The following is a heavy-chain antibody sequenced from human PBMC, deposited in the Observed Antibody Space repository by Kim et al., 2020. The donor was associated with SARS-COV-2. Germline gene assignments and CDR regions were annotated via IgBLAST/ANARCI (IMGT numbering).Heavy chain of an antibody. CDR3: TTDVVVTARGVSDY. Sequence: GGSLRLSCAASGFTFSNAWMSWVRQAPGKGLEWVGRLKSKTDGGTTDYAAPVKGRFTISRDDSKNTLYLQMNSLKTADTAVYYCTTDVVVTARGVSDYWGQGTLVTVSS. J-gene: IGHJ4*02. CDR2: LKSKTDGGTT. D-gene: IGHD2-21*02. CDR1: GFTFSNAW. V-gene: IGHV3-15*01.